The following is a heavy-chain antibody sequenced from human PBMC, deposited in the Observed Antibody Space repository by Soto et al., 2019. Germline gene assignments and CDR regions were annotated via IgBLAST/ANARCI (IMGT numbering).Heavy chain of an antibody. V-gene: IGHV3-74*01. CDR1: GFTFSSYW. CDR3: VRDEDYYDGGDSLGWYDY. CDR2: INSDGSRT. J-gene: IGHJ4*02. D-gene: IGHD3-22*01. Sequence: GGSLRLSCAASGFTFSSYWMHWVRQAPGKGLVWVSHINSDGSRTSYADSVKGRFTISRDNAKNTLYLQMNSLRAEDTAMYYCVRDEDYYDGGDSLGWYDYWGQGTLVTVSS.